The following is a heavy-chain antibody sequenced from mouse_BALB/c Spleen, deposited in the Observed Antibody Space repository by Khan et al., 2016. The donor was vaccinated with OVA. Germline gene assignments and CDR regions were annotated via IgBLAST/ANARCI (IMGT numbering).Heavy chain of an antibody. Sequence: EVELVESGGGLVKTGGSLKLSCSASGFTFSSYAMSWVRQTPEKRLELVATISSGGHYTFYTDSVKGRFTISRDNARNTLYLQMRSLRSEDTAMYYCARSLVDYHGMDYWGQGTSVTVSS. CDR1: GFTFSSYA. D-gene: IGHD2-2*01. V-gene: IGHV5-9-3*01. CDR2: ISSGGHYT. J-gene: IGHJ4*01. CDR3: ARSLVDYHGMDY.